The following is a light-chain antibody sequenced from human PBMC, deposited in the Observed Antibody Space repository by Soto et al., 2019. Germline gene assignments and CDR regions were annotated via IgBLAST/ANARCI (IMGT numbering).Light chain of an antibody. CDR2: GAF. CDR3: RLYGDSPPAYT. V-gene: IGKV3-20*01. J-gene: IGKJ2*01. CDR1: QSVSSRN. Sequence: EIVLTQSPGTLSLFPGERATLSCRASQSVSSRNLAWYRQKPGQAPSLLIYGAFNRATGIPDRFSGSGSATDFSLTISRLEPADFAVYYCRLYGDSPPAYTFGQGTKLDIK.